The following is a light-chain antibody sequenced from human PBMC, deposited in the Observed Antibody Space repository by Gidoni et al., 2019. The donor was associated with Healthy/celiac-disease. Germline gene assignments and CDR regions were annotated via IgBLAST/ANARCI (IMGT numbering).Light chain of an antibody. J-gene: IGKJ3*01. CDR1: QGISNS. Sequence: DIQMTQSPSSLSASVGDRVTITCRASQGISNSLAWYQQKPGKAPKLLLYAASRLESWVPSRFSGSGSGTDYTLTISSLQPEDFATYYCQQYYSTPFTFXPXTKVDIK. CDR2: AAS. CDR3: QQYYSTPFT. V-gene: IGKV1-NL1*01.